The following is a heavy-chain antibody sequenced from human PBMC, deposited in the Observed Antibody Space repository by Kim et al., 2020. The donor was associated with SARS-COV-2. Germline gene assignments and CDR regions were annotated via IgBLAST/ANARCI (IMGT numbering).Heavy chain of an antibody. D-gene: IGHD3-22*01. CDR2: IYHSGST. J-gene: IGHJ4*02. Sequence: SETLSLTCAVSGDSISSNNWWSWVRQPPGKGLEWIGEIYHSGSTNYNTSLKSRVSISVDKAKNQFSLNLSSVTAADTAVYYCARRDGSPYYNGLIDSWGQGNLVTVSS. CDR1: GDSISSNNW. V-gene: IGHV4-4*02. CDR3: ARRDGSPYYNGLIDS.